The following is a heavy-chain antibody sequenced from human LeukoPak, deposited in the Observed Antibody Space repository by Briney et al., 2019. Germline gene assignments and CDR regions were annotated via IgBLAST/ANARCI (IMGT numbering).Heavy chain of an antibody. D-gene: IGHD1-26*01. J-gene: IGHJ4*02. V-gene: IGHV4-59*01. Sequence: PSETLSLTCTVSGGSISSYYWSWIRQPPGKGLEWIGYIYYSGSTNYNPSLKSRVTISVDTSKNHFSLKLSSVTAADTAVYYCARGGRYGGYSLRWGQGTLVTVSS. CDR1: GGSISSYY. CDR2: IYYSGST. CDR3: ARGGRYGGYSLR.